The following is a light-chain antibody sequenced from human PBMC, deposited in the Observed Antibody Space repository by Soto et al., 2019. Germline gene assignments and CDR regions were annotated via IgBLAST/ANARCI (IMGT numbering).Light chain of an antibody. J-gene: IGKJ1*01. CDR1: QGISNY. V-gene: IGKV1-27*01. CDR2: AAT. CDR3: QNYNGAPWT. Sequence: DIQMTQSPSSLSASVGDRVTITCRASQGISNYLVWYQQIPGKVPKLLIYAATTLQSGVPSRFSGSGSGTDFTLTLSGLQPEDVATYYCQNYNGAPWTFGQGTKVEIK.